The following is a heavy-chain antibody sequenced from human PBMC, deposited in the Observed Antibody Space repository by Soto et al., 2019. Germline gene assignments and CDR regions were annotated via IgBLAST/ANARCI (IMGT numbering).Heavy chain of an antibody. V-gene: IGHV3-66*01. CDR2: IYSGGST. CDR3: ARDFTYGSWSYLYYYGMDV. J-gene: IGHJ6*02. CDR1: GFTVSSNY. D-gene: IGHD3-10*01. Sequence: PGGSLRLSCAASGFTVSSNYMSWVRQAPGKGLEWVSVIYSGGSTYYADSVKGRFTISRDNSKNTLYLQMNSLRAEDTAVYYCARDFTYGSWSYLYYYGMDVWRQGSPVTVSS.